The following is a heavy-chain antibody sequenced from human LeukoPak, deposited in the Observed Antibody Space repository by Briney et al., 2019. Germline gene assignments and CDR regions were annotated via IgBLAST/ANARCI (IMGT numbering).Heavy chain of an antibody. Sequence: GGSLRLSCAASGFTLSSYSMNWVRQAPGKGLEWVSSISSSSSYIYYADSVKGRFTISRDNAKNSLYLQMNSLRAEDTAVYYCAPDVDTAMRYWGQGTLVTVSS. CDR2: ISSSSSYI. CDR3: APDVDTAMRY. V-gene: IGHV3-21*01. CDR1: GFTLSSYS. D-gene: IGHD5-18*01. J-gene: IGHJ4*02.